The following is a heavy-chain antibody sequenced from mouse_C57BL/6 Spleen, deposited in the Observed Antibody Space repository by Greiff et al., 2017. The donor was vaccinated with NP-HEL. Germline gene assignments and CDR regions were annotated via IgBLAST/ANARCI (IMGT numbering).Heavy chain of an antibody. V-gene: IGHV1-15*01. Sequence: LQESGAELVRPGASVTLSCKASGYTFTDYEMHWVKQTPVHGLEWIGAIDPETGGTASNQKFKGKAILTADKSSRTADMELRSLTSEDSAVYYCTRRGGWSLYFDYWGQGTTLTVSS. D-gene: IGHD2-3*01. J-gene: IGHJ2*01. CDR3: TRRGGWSLYFDY. CDR1: GYTFTDYE. CDR2: IDPETGGT.